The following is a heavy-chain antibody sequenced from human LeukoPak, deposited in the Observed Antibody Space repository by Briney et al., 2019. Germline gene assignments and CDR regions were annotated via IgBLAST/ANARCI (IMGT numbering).Heavy chain of an antibody. CDR3: AKDYDFWSGYYYAFDY. Sequence: GGSLRLSCAASGFTFSSYGMHWVRQAPGKGLEWVAFIRYDGSNKYYADSVKGRFTISRDNSKNTLYLQMNSLRAEDTAVYYCAKDYDFWSGYYYAFDYWGQGTLVTVSS. J-gene: IGHJ4*02. D-gene: IGHD3-3*01. V-gene: IGHV3-30*02. CDR1: GFTFSSYG. CDR2: IRYDGSNK.